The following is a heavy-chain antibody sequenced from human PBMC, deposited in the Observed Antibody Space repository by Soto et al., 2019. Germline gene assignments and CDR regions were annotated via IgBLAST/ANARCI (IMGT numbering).Heavy chain of an antibody. CDR1: GGSFSGYY. D-gene: IGHD1-7*01. J-gene: IGHJ4*02. CDR2: INHSGST. CDR3: ARSSITGTHYFDY. V-gene: IGHV4-34*01. Sequence: ETLSLTCAVYGGSFSGYYWSWIRQPPGKGLEWIGEINHSGSTNYNPSLKSRVTISVDTSKNQFSLKLSSVTAADTAVYYCARSSITGTHYFDYWGQGTLVTVSS.